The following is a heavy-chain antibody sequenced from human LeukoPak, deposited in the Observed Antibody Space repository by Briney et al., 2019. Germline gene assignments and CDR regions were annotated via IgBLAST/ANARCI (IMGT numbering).Heavy chain of an antibody. J-gene: IGHJ6*03. D-gene: IGHD3-3*01. Sequence: GGSLRLSCAASGFTFSSYAMSWVRQAPGKGLEWVSAINGSGGSTYYADSVKGRFTISRDNSKNTLYLQMNSLRAEDRAVYYCAKTYSDFWSGYYTVDYYMDVWGKGTAVTVSS. CDR2: INGSGGST. CDR3: AKTYSDFWSGYYTVDYYMDV. CDR1: GFTFSSYA. V-gene: IGHV3-23*01.